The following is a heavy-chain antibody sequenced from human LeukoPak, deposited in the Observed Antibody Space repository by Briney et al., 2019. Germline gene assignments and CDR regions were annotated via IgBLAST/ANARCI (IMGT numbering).Heavy chain of an antibody. J-gene: IGHJ4*02. CDR3: ARDSDIGRGFY. D-gene: IGHD5-12*01. Sequence: GGSLRLSCAASGFTFSSYEMNWVRQAPGKGLEWISFISSGGNTIYYADSVKGRFTISRDNAKNSLYLQMNSLRAEDTAVYYCARDSDIGRGFYWGQATPVTVSS. CDR2: ISSGGNTI. V-gene: IGHV3-48*03. CDR1: GFTFSSYE.